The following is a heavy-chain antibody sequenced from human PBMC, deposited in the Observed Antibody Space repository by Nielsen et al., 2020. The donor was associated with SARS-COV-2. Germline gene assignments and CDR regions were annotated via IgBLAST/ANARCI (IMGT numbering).Heavy chain of an antibody. CDR3: AGSLLDYYGMDV. CDR1: GLTFSSYA. CDR2: ISGSSSTM. J-gene: IGHJ6*02. Sequence: GGSLRLSCAASGLTFSSYAMNWVRQAPGKGLEWIAYISGSSSTMSYADSVKGRFTISRDNSKNTLYLQMNSLRAEDTAVYYCAGSLLDYYGMDVWGQGTTVTVSS. D-gene: IGHD2-15*01. V-gene: IGHV3-48*01.